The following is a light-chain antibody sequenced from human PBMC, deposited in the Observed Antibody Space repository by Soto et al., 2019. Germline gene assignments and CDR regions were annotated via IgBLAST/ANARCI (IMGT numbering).Light chain of an antibody. CDR1: QGISSW. J-gene: IGKJ4*01. CDR3: QQANSFPLT. CDR2: AAC. V-gene: IGKV1-12*01. Sequence: DSQSFESTSSGFSCVRNTLTQSERASQGISSWLAWYQQKPGKAPKLLIYAACSLQSGVPSRFSGSGSGTDFTLTISSLQPEDFATYYCQQANSFPLTLGRGTKVDI.